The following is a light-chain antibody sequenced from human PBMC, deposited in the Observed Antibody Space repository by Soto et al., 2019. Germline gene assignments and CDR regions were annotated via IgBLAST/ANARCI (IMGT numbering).Light chain of an antibody. CDR2: EVI. CDR3: CSFTSSKTWV. J-gene: IGLJ3*02. CDR1: SSDIGSYDY. V-gene: IGLV2-14*01. Sequence: QSALTQPASVTGSPGQSITISCTGTSSDIGSYDYVSWFQHHPGRAPRLLIYEVINRPSGVSTRFSGSKSGNTASLTISGLQTEDEADFYCCSFTSSKTWVFGGGTKLTVL.